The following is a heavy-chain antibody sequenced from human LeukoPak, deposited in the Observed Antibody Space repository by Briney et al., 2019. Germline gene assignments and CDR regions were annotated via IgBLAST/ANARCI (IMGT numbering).Heavy chain of an antibody. CDR3: ARGGYSYGYMGYLDY. CDR1: GYTFSIYG. CDR2: ISAYNGNT. D-gene: IGHD5-18*01. J-gene: IGHJ4*02. V-gene: IGHV1-18*01. Sequence: ASVKVSCKASGYTFSIYGVSWVRQALGQGLEWVAWISAYNGNTNYAQKFQGRVTMTTDTSTSTAYMELRSLRSDDTAVYYCARGGYSYGYMGYLDYWGQGTLVTVSS.